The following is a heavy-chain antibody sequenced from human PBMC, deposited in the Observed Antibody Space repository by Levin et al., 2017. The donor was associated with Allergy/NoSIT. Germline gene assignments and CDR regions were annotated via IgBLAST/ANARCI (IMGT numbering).Heavy chain of an antibody. CDR3: ARELPGYYYGSGSYYNPPDY. V-gene: IGHV3-7*01. Sequence: GESLKISCAASGFTFSSYWMSWVRQAPGKGLEWVANIKQDGSEKYYVDSVKGRFTISRDNAKNSLYLQMNSLRAEDTAVYYCARELPGYYYGSGSYYNPPDYWGQGTLVTVSS. CDR2: IKQDGSEK. D-gene: IGHD3-10*01. J-gene: IGHJ4*02. CDR1: GFTFSSYW.